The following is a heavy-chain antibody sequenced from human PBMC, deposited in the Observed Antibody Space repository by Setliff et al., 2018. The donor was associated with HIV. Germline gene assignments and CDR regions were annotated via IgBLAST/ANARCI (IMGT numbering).Heavy chain of an antibody. D-gene: IGHD3-10*01. Sequence: SETLSLTCTVSGYSISSGYYWGWIRQPPGKGLEWIGSIYHSGSTYYNPSLKSRVTISVDTAASTAYMELSSLRSEDTAVYYCARGDPRTSTRYYYGSEGYLSSFTMDVWGQGTTVTVSS. V-gene: IGHV4-38-2*02. CDR3: ARGDPRTSTRYYYGSEGYLSSFTMDV. CDR2: IYHSGST. J-gene: IGHJ6*02. CDR1: GYSISSGYY.